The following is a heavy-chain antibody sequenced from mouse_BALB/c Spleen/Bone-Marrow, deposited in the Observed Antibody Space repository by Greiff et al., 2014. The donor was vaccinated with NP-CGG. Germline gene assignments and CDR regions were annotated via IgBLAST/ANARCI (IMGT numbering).Heavy chain of an antibody. Sequence: EVKVEESGGGLVKPGGSLKLSCAASGFTFGDFYMFWFRQTPEKRLEWVATISDGGTYTYYPDSVKGRFTISRDNAKNNLYLQMSSLKSEDTAMYYCARSGERYGAMDYWGQGTSVTVSS. V-gene: IGHV5-4*02. CDR2: ISDGGTYT. D-gene: IGHD1-1*02. CDR3: ARSGERYGAMDY. J-gene: IGHJ4*01. CDR1: GFTFGDFY.